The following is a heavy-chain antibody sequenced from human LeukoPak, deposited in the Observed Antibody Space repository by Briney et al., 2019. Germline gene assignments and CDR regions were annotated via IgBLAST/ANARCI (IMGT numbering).Heavy chain of an antibody. Sequence: PGGSLRLSCAASGFTFSSYWMHWVRHAPGKGLVWVSRINSDGSSTTYADSVKGRFTISRDNAKNTLYLQMNSLRAEDTAIYYCARGDRMTIFGVVFNWFDPWGQGTLVTVSS. V-gene: IGHV3-74*01. CDR2: INSDGSST. CDR1: GFTFSSYW. CDR3: ARGDRMTIFGVVFNWFDP. D-gene: IGHD3-3*01. J-gene: IGHJ5*02.